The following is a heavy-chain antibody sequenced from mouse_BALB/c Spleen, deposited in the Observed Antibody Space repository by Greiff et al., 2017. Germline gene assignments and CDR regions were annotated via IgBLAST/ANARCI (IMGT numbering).Heavy chain of an antibody. Sequence: EVKLMESGPGLVKPSQSLSLTCSVTGYSITSGYYWNWIRQFPGNKLEWMGYISYDGSNNYNPSLKNRISITRDTSKNQFFLKLNSVTTEDTATYYCARSERYNWYFDVWGAGTTVTVSS. CDR1: GYSITSGYY. D-gene: IGHD2-14*01. CDR2: ISYDGSN. V-gene: IGHV3-6*02. CDR3: ARSERYNWYFDV. J-gene: IGHJ1*01.